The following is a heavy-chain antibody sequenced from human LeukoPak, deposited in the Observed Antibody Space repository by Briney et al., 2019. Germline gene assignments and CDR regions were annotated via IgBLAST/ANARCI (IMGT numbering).Heavy chain of an antibody. CDR1: GYTFTGYY. CDR2: INPNSGGT. Sequence: ASVKVSCKASGYTFTGYYMHWVRQAPGQGLEWMGWINPNSGGTNYAQKFQGRVTTTRDTSISTAYMELSRLRSDDTAVYYRARAGTTVTILFDYWGQGTLVTVSS. CDR3: ARAGTTVTILFDY. V-gene: IGHV1-2*02. D-gene: IGHD4-17*01. J-gene: IGHJ4*02.